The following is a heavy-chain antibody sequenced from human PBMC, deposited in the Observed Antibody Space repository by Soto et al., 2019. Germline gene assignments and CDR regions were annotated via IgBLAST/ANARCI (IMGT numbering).Heavy chain of an antibody. CDR1: GDSVSGNTAA. J-gene: IGHJ5*02. CDR2: TYYRSKWYN. V-gene: IGHV6-1*01. CDR3: ARAGYYDSSGYYKRDDWFDP. Sequence: SQTLSLTCVISGDSVSGNTAAWNSIRQSPSRGLEWLGRTYYRSKWYNDYAVSVKSRITINPDTSKNQFSLQLNSVTPEDTAVYYCARAGYYDSSGYYKRDDWFDPWGQGTLVTVSS. D-gene: IGHD3-22*01.